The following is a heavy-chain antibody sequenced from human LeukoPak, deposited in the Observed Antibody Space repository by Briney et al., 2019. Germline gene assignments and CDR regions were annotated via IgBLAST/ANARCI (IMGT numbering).Heavy chain of an antibody. J-gene: IGHJ4*02. Sequence: PSETLSLTCTVSGGSISSSSYYWGWIRQPPGKGLEWIGSIYYSGSTYYNPSLKSRVTISVDTSKNQFSLKLSSVTAADTAVYYCARQYYDILTGYYTDYYFDYWGQGTLVIVSS. CDR3: ARQYYDILTGYYTDYYFDY. CDR1: GGSISSSSYY. V-gene: IGHV4-39*01. D-gene: IGHD3-9*01. CDR2: IYYSGST.